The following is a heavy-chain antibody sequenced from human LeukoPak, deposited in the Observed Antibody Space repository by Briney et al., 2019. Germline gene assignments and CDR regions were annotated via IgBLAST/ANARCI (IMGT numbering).Heavy chain of an antibody. D-gene: IGHD4-17*01. V-gene: IGHV4-31*03. CDR3: ARRSSSATVTTEFDY. CDR1: GVSITTGIHY. CDR2: MYDDGRT. J-gene: IGHJ4*02. Sequence: SQTLSLTCTVSGVSITTGIHYWSWIRQHPGKGLEWIGYMYDDGRTYYNPSLSRRLSISLDASKNQFSLELNSVTAADTAVYYCARRSSSATVTTEFDYWGQGTLVTVSS.